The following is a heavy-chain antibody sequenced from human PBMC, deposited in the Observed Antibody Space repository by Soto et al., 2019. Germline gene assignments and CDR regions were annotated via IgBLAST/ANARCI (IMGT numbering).Heavy chain of an antibody. CDR2: ISASGGTT. D-gene: IGHD6-19*01. J-gene: IGHJ4*02. CDR3: AKDRKSGSGWYWDY. V-gene: IGHV3-23*01. CDR1: GFTFSDYA. Sequence: PGGSLRLSCAASGFTFSDYAMSWVRQAPGKGLEWVSAISASGGTTYYADSVRGRFTISRDNSKNTLYLQMNSLRAEDTVVYYCAKDRKSGSGWYWDYWGQGTLVTVSS.